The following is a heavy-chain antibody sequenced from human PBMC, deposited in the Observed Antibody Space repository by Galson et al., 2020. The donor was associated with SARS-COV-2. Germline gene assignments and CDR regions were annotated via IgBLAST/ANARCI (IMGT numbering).Heavy chain of an antibody. CDR1: GYTFTSYG. Sequence: CKASGYTFTSYGISWVRQAPGQGLEWMGWISAYNGNTNYAQKLQGRVTMTTDTSTSTAYMELRSLRSDDTAVYYCARDGSYYYDSSGYSDFDYWGQGTLVTVSS. CDR2: ISAYNGNT. J-gene: IGHJ4*02. D-gene: IGHD3-22*01. CDR3: ARDGSYYYDSSGYSDFDY. V-gene: IGHV1-18*04.